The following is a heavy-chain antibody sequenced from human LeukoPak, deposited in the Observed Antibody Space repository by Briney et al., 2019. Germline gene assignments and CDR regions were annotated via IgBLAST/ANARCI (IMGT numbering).Heavy chain of an antibody. D-gene: IGHD2-15*01. J-gene: IGHJ4*02. CDR3: ARLLAGCPGGRCRAHFDY. CDR1: GDSINSNY. Sequence: SETLSLTCSVSGDSINSNYWSWMRQPPGKGLEWIGYIYYGGSTNYNPSLKSRVSMSVDTSKNQFSLNLSSVTAADAAVYHCARLLAGCPGGRCRAHFDYWGQGTLVTVSS. CDR2: IYYGGST. V-gene: IGHV4-59*01.